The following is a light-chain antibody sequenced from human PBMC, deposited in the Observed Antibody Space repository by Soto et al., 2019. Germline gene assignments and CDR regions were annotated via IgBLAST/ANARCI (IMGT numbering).Light chain of an antibody. J-gene: IGKJ3*01. CDR1: QSVSSN. CDR3: QQYTKWPLLT. CDR2: VTS. Sequence: EIVLTQSPATLYLSPGERATLSCRASQSVSSNLAWYQQRSGQAPRILIYVTSTRATGIPARFSGSGCGTEFTLPIISLQSEDFAVYYCQQYTKWPLLTFGPGTRVD. V-gene: IGKV3-15*01.